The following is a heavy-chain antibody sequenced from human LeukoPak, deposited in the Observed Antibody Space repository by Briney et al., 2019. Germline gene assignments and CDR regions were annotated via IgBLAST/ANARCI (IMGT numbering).Heavy chain of an antibody. Sequence: GGSLRLSCVASGLSVRGSYMSWVRQAPGKGLEWVSVIYSGDRTYYADSVKGRFTISRDTSKNTLYLQMNSLRAEDTAVYYCAKDHIRYSGYDSFYFDYWGQGTLVTVSS. CDR1: GLSVRGSY. D-gene: IGHD5-12*01. V-gene: IGHV3-53*01. CDR3: AKDHIRYSGYDSFYFDY. J-gene: IGHJ4*02. CDR2: IYSGDRT.